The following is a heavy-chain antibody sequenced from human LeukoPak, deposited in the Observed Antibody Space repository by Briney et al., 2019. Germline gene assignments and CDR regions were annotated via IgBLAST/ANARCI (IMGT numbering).Heavy chain of an antibody. D-gene: IGHD3-16*02. V-gene: IGHV4-4*07. CDR3: ASRMMTFGGVIRYDAFDI. CDR1: GGSISSYY. CDR2: IYDSGST. Sequence: PSETLSLTCTVSGGSISSYYWSWIRQPAGKGLEWIGRIYDSGSTNYNPSLKSRVTISIDTSKNQFSLKLSSVTAADTAVYYCASRMMTFGGVIRYDAFDIWGQGTMVTVSS. J-gene: IGHJ3*02.